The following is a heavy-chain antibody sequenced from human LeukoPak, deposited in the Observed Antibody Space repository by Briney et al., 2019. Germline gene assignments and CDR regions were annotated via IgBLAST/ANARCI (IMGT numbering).Heavy chain of an antibody. J-gene: IGHJ4*02. D-gene: IGHD3-22*01. CDR1: GFTFSSYA. Sequence: GGSLRLSCAASGFTFSSYAMSWVRQAPGKGLEWASAISGSGGSTYYADSVKGRFTISRDNSKNTLYLQMNSLRAEDTAVYYCARDSSGYYQYDYWGQGTLVTVSS. V-gene: IGHV3-23*01. CDR2: ISGSGGST. CDR3: ARDSSGYYQYDY.